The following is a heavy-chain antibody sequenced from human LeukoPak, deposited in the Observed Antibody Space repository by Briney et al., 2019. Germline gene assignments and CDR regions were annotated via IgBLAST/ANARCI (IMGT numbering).Heavy chain of an antibody. J-gene: IGHJ2*01. V-gene: IGHV3-30-3*01. CDR2: ISYDGSNK. D-gene: IGHD2-2*02. CDR3: ARVIYAEGEGWYFDL. CDR1: GFTFSSYA. Sequence: GGSLRLSCAASGFTFSSYAMSWVRQAPGKGLEWVAVISYDGSNKYYADSVKGRFTISRDNSKNTLYLQMNSLRAEDTAVYYCARVIYAEGEGWYFDLWGRGTLVTVSS.